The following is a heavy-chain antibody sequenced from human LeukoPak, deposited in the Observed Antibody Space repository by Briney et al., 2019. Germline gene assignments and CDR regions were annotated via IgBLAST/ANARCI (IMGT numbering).Heavy chain of an antibody. D-gene: IGHD5-12*01. V-gene: IGHV1-46*01. J-gene: IGHJ4*02. CDR1: GYAFTSYY. CDR2: INPSGGST. CDR3: ARDLLFGYSGYDLYFDY. Sequence: ASVTVSCKASGYAFTSYYMHWVRHAPGQGLEWMGIINPSGGSTSYAQKFQGRVTMTRDTSTSTVYMELSSLRSEDTAVYYCARDLLFGYSGYDLYFDYWGQGTLVTVSS.